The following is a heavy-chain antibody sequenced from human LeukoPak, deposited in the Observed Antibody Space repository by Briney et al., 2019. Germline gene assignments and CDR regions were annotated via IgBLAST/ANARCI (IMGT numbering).Heavy chain of an antibody. Sequence: GESLKISCKGYRYSFTTYWIGWVRQMPGKGLVWMGIIYPGDSDTRYSPSFQGHVTISADKSITTAYLQWSSLRASDTAIYYCARRMSTSEYFEYWGQGTLVSVSS. CDR3: ARRMSTSEYFEY. D-gene: IGHD1-14*01. CDR2: IYPGDSDT. CDR1: RYSFTTYW. J-gene: IGHJ4*02. V-gene: IGHV5-51*01.